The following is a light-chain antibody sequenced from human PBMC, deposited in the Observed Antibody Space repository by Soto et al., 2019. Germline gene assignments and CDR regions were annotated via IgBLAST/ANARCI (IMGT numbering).Light chain of an antibody. CDR2: GAS. CDR1: QIINTY. Sequence: DIQMTQSPSSLSASVGDRVTITCRASQIINTYLNWYQQKPGKPPKLLIFGASSLRSGVPSRFSGNGSGTDFTLTINSLQPDDFATYYCRQSYSSLYTFGQGTKLEIK. CDR3: RQSYSSLYT. V-gene: IGKV1-39*01. J-gene: IGKJ2*01.